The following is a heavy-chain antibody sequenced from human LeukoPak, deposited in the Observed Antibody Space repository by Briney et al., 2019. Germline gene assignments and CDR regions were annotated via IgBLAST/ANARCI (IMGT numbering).Heavy chain of an antibody. Sequence: SETLSLTCTVSGGSISRYYWSWIRQPPGKGLEWIGYFHYSGNTNYNPSLSSRITMSVDTSKNQFSLKLNSVTAADTAVYYCARRAAALYYWGQGTLVTVSS. CDR2: FHYSGNT. D-gene: IGHD6-13*01. J-gene: IGHJ4*02. CDR3: ARRAAALYY. V-gene: IGHV4-59*08. CDR1: GGSISRYY.